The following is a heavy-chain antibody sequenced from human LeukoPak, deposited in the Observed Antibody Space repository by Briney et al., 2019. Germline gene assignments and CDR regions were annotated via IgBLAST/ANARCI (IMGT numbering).Heavy chain of an antibody. D-gene: IGHD3-10*01. CDR1: GGSISSYY. CDR3: ARDRRFGNWARWFDP. Sequence: SETLSLTCTVSGGSISSYYWSWIRQPPGKGLEWIGYIYYSGSTNYNPSLKSRVNISVDTSKNQFSLKLSSVTAADTAVYYRARDRRFGNWARWFDPWGQGTLVTVSS. V-gene: IGHV4-59*01. CDR2: IYYSGST. J-gene: IGHJ5*02.